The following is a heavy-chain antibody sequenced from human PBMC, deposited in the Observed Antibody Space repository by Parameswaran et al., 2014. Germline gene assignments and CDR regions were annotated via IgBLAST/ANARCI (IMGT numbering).Heavy chain of an antibody. J-gene: IGHJ6*02. D-gene: IGHD3-9*01. CDR3: ARSHILGYYHYYAMGV. Sequence: VRQAPGKGLVWVSRINSDGNSAYYADSVKGRFTISRDNAKNTLYLQMNNLRAEDTAVFHCARSHILGYYHYYAMGVWGQGTTVTVSS. V-gene: IGHV3-74*01. CDR2: INSDGNSA.